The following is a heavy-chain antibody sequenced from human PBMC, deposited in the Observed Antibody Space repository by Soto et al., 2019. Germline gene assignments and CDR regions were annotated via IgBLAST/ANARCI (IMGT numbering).Heavy chain of an antibody. Sequence: GESRKISCKGSGYSFTSYWIGWVRQMPGKGLEWMGIIYPGDSDTRYSPSFQGQVTISADKSISTAYLQWSSLKASDTAMYYCARLRDSNYKRGDGYYYMDVWGKGTTVTVSS. D-gene: IGHD4-4*01. CDR1: GYSFTSYW. CDR3: ARLRDSNYKRGDGYYYMDV. J-gene: IGHJ6*03. V-gene: IGHV5-51*01. CDR2: IYPGDSDT.